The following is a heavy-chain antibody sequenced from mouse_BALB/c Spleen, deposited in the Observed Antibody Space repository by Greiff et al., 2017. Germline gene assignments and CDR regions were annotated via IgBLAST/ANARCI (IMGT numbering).Heavy chain of an antibody. Sequence: QVQLKESGPGLVAPSQSLSITCTVSGFSLTGYGVNWVRQPPGKGLEWLGMIWGDGSTDYNSALKSRLSISKDNSKSQVFLKMNSLQTDDTARYYCAREHYYGSSYFDYWGQGTTLTVSS. J-gene: IGHJ2*01. CDR1: GFSLTGYG. CDR2: IWGDGST. D-gene: IGHD1-1*01. CDR3: AREHYYGSSYFDY. V-gene: IGHV2-6-7*01.